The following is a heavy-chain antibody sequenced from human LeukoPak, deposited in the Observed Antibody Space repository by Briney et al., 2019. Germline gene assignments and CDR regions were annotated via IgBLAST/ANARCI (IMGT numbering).Heavy chain of an antibody. J-gene: IGHJ4*02. Sequence: GGSLRLSCAASGFTFSSYGMHWVRQAPGKGLEWVAVISYDGSNKYYADSVKGRFTISRDNSKNTLYLQMNSLRAEDTAVYYCARDRLIKGIAVAGLDYWGQGTLVTVSS. V-gene: IGHV3-30*03. CDR1: GFTFSSYG. D-gene: IGHD6-19*01. CDR2: ISYDGSNK. CDR3: ARDRLIKGIAVAGLDY.